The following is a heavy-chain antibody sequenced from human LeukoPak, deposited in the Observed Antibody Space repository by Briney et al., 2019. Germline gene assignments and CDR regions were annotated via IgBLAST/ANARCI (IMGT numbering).Heavy chain of an antibody. CDR3: TTDSPYCTGGSCPSY. V-gene: IGHV3-15*01. CDR2: IKSKTDGGTT. CDR1: GFTFSNAW. D-gene: IGHD2-15*01. J-gene: IGHJ4*02. Sequence: GGSLRLSCEASGFTFSNAWMSWVRQAPGKGLEWVGRIKSKTDGGTTDYAAPVKGRFTISRDDSKNPLYLQMNSLKTEDTAVYYCTTDSPYCTGGSCPSYWGQGTLVTVSS.